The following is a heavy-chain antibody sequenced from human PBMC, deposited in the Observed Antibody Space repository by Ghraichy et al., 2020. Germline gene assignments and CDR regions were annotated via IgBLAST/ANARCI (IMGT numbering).Heavy chain of an antibody. CDR3: ARGRHPRAFSYGPNNFDY. J-gene: IGHJ4*02. CDR1: GDSVSSNSAA. Sequence: SQTLSLTCAISGDSVSSNSAAWNWIRQSPSRGLEWLGRTYYRSKWYNDYAVSVKSRITINPDTSKNQFSLQLNSVTPEDTAVYYCARGRHPRAFSYGPNNFDYWGQGTLVTVSS. V-gene: IGHV6-1*01. CDR2: TYYRSKWYN. D-gene: IGHD5-18*01.